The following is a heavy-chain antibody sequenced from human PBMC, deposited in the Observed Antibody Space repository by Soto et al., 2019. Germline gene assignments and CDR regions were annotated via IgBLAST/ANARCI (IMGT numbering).Heavy chain of an antibody. V-gene: IGHV2-5*01. CDR3: VHSPWGAAPDY. D-gene: IGHD3-16*01. Sequence: QITLKESGPTLVKPTQTLTLTGTFSGFSPSALGWVVGWIRKPPGKAPEWLGIIYWNDDKRYSPSLKSRLTITKDTSKNQVVLTMTNMEAVDTATYYCVHSPWGAAPDYWGQGTLVTVSA. J-gene: IGHJ4*02. CDR1: GFSPSALGWV. CDR2: IYWNDDK.